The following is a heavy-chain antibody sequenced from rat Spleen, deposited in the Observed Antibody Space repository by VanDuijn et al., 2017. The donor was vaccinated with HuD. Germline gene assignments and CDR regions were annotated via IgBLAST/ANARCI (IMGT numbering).Heavy chain of an antibody. CDR3: AKSGNSGYDVMDA. D-gene: IGHD4-3*01. V-gene: IGHV5-58*01. CDR2: INTDGGST. Sequence: EVQLVETGGGLVQPGRSLKLSCVASGFTFSSYWMYWIRQAPGKGLEWVSSINTDGGSTYYPDSVKGRFTISRDNAENTVYLQMNSLRSEDTATYYCAKSGNSGYDVMDAWGQGASVTVSS. CDR1: GFTFSSYW. J-gene: IGHJ4*01.